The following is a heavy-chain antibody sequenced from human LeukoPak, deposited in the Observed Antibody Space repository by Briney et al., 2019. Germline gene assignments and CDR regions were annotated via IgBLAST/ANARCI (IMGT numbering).Heavy chain of an antibody. D-gene: IGHD1-26*01. CDR3: ARTGQAGGDY. CDR1: GGSISSSSYS. Sequence: SETLSLTCTVSGGSISSSSYSWGWIRQPPGKGLEWVGSIYYSGSTYYNPSLKSRVTISVDTSKNQFSLKLSSVTAADTAVYYCARTGQAGGDYWGQGTLVTVSS. V-gene: IGHV4-39*01. CDR2: IYYSGST. J-gene: IGHJ4*02.